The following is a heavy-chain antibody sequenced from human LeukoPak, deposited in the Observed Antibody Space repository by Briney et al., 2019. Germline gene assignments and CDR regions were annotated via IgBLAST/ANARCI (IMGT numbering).Heavy chain of an antibody. Sequence: PSETLSLTCAVYGGSFSGYSWSWIRQAPGKGLEWIGEINHSGSTNCNPSLKSRVTISVDTSKNQFSLKLNSVTAADTAVYYCARASPLMLGVTSFAYWGQGALVTVSS. CDR2: INHSGST. V-gene: IGHV4-34*01. CDR1: GGSFSGYS. CDR3: ARASPLMLGVTSFAY. J-gene: IGHJ4*02. D-gene: IGHD3-10*01.